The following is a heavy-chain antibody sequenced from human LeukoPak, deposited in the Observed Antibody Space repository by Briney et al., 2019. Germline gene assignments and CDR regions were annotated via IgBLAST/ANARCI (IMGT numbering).Heavy chain of an antibody. CDR3: ARFGYCGWNLEY. Sequence: GGSLRLSCAASGFSFRDFWMSWVRQSPGKGLEWVASINQGGSLNYYVDSVKGRFTISRDDAKSSLYVRMDSLRDEDTAVYYCARFGYCGWNLEYWGQGTLVTVSS. CDR2: INQGGSLN. D-gene: IGHD2-21*01. J-gene: IGHJ4*02. CDR1: GFSFRDFW. V-gene: IGHV3-7*01.